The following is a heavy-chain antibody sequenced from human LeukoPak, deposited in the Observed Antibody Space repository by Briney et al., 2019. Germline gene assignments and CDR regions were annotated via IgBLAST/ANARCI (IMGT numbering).Heavy chain of an antibody. Sequence: ASVKVSCKASGYTFTSYGISWVRQAPGQGLERMGWISAYNGNTNYAQKLQGRVTMTTDTSTSTAYMELRSLRPDDTAVYYCAREPPVFVPAAIHLWGQGTLVTVSS. D-gene: IGHD2-2*02. J-gene: IGHJ5*02. V-gene: IGHV1-18*01. CDR2: ISAYNGNT. CDR3: AREPPVFVPAAIHL. CDR1: GYTFTSYG.